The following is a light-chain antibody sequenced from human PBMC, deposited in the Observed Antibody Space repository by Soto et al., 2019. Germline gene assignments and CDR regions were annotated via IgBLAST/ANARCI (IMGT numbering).Light chain of an antibody. CDR3: QQSYSTPPDT. Sequence: DIQMTQSPSSLSASVGDRVTITCRASQSISKYLNWYQQKPGQAPNLLIYAASTLQSGVPSRFSGSGSGTDFTLTISSPQPEDFATYYCQQSYSTPPDTFGQGTKLEIK. V-gene: IGKV1-39*01. J-gene: IGKJ2*01. CDR2: AAS. CDR1: QSISKY.